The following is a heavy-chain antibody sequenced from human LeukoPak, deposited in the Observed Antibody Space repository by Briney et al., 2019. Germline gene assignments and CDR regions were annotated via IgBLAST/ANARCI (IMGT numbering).Heavy chain of an antibody. V-gene: IGHV3-30-3*01. CDR2: ISYDGSNK. D-gene: IGHD3-22*01. Sequence: GGSLRLSCAASGFTFSSYAMHWVRQAPGKGLEWVAVISYDGSNKYYADSVKGRFTISRDNSKNTLYLQMNSLRAEDTAVYYCARDKDYYDDSGDFDYWGQGTLVTVSS. J-gene: IGHJ4*02. CDR3: ARDKDYYDDSGDFDY. CDR1: GFTFSSYA.